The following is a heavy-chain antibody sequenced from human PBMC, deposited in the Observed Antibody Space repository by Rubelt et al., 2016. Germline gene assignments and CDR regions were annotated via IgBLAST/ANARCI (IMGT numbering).Heavy chain of an antibody. Sequence: QVQLQQWGAGLVKPSETLSLTCAVYGGSFSGYSWTWIRQPPGKGLEWIGSVFYSGTTYYNASLKSRVTISVDTSKNQFSLKVSSVTAADTAGYYCARPRLPDYYTTFDYWGQGSLVTVSS. J-gene: IGHJ4*02. CDR3: ARPRLPDYYTTFDY. V-gene: IGHV4-34*12. CDR2: VFYSGTT. D-gene: IGHD3-9*01. CDR1: GGSFSGYS.